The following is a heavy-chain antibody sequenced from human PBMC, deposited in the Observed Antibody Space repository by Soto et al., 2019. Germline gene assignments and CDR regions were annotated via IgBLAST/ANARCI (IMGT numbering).Heavy chain of an antibody. Sequence: GGSLRPSCAASRFTFSSYWMHCDRHLPGKWLLWVSRIDEYGTTINYADSVKGRFTISRDNARNTLYLEMNRLIAEHTALYYGTRNTGGKGASWGQGTQVTVSS. CDR2: IDEYGTTI. CDR1: RFTFSSYW. CDR3: TRNTGGKGAS. D-gene: IGHD3-16*01. V-gene: IGHV3-74*01. J-gene: IGHJ5*02.